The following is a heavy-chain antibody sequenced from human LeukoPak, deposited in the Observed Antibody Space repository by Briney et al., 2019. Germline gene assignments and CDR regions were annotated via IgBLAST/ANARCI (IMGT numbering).Heavy chain of an antibody. J-gene: IGHJ5*02. CDR2: INHSGST. CDR1: GGSFSGYY. D-gene: IGHD3-22*01. Sequence: SETRSLTCAVYGGSFSGYYWSWIRHPPGKGLEWIGEINHSGSTNYNPSLKSRVTISVDTSKNQFSLKLSSVTAADTAVYYCARGHYDSSGYYYVNWFDPWGQGTLVTVSS. V-gene: IGHV4-34*01. CDR3: ARGHYDSSGYYYVNWFDP.